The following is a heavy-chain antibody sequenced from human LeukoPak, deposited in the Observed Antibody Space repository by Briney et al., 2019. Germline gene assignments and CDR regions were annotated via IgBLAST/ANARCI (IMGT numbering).Heavy chain of an antibody. Sequence: TSETLSLTCTVSGGSISSSSYYWGWIRQPPGKGLEWIGNIYHSGSPYYNPSLKSRVTISVDTSKNQFSLKLSSVTAADTAVYYCANFAGQWHEGSSDYWGQGTLVTVSS. CDR3: ANFAGQWHEGSSDY. CDR2: IYHSGSP. D-gene: IGHD6-19*01. CDR1: GGSISSSSYY. V-gene: IGHV4-39*07. J-gene: IGHJ4*02.